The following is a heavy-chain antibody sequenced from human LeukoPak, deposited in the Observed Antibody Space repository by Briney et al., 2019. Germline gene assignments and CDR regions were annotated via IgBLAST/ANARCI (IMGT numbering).Heavy chain of an antibody. J-gene: IGHJ4*02. CDR2: ISGSGGST. CDR1: GFTFSSYA. CDR3: AKPPRSGSYWLH. Sequence: PGGSLRLSCAASGFTFSSYAMSWVRQAPGKWLEWVSAISGSGGSTYYADSVKGRFTISRDNSKNTLYLQMNSLRAEDTAVYYCAKPPRSGSYWLHWGQGTLVTVSS. V-gene: IGHV3-23*01. D-gene: IGHD1-26*01.